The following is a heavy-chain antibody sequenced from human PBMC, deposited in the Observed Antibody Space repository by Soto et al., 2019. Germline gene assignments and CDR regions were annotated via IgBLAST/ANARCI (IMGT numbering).Heavy chain of an antibody. Sequence: SETLSLTCAVSGGSISSSNWWSWVRQPPGKGLEWIGEIYHSGSTNYNPSLKSRVTISVDKSKNQFSLKLSSVTAADTAVYYCARVGYSYGYEDNWFAPWGQGTLVTVSS. CDR2: IYHSGST. J-gene: IGHJ5*02. CDR3: ARVGYSYGYEDNWFAP. D-gene: IGHD5-18*01. CDR1: GGSISSSNW. V-gene: IGHV4-4*02.